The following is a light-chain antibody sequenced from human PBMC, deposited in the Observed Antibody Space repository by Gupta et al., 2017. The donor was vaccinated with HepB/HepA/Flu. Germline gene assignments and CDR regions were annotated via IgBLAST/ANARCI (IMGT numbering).Light chain of an antibody. Sequence: EIVLTQSPATLSLSPGERATLSCRASQSVSSYLDWYQQKPGQAPRLLIYDASNMATGIPARFSGSGSGTDFTLTISSLEPEDFAVYYCQQRSNWPRLTFGGGTKVEIK. CDR3: QQRSNWPRLT. CDR2: DAS. CDR1: QSVSSY. V-gene: IGKV3-11*01. J-gene: IGKJ4*01.